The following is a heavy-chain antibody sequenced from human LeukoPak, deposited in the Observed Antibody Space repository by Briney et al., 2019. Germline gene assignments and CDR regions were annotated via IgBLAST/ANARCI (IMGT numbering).Heavy chain of an antibody. V-gene: IGHV1-8*01. CDR1: GYTFTSYD. Sequence: PSVKVSCKASGYTFTSYDINWVRQATGQGLEWMGWMNPNSGNTGYEQKFQDRVTMTRNTSISTAYMELSSLRSEDTAVYYCARAPTRFLEWLSPYYYYYGMDVWGQGTTVTVSS. J-gene: IGHJ6*02. CDR3: ARAPTRFLEWLSPYYYYYGMDV. D-gene: IGHD3-3*01. CDR2: MNPNSGNT.